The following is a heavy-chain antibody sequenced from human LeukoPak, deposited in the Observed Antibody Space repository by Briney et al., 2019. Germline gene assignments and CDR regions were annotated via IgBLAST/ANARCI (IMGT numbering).Heavy chain of an antibody. CDR3: ARRSDDFWSGYYYPTYGMDV. D-gene: IGHD3-3*01. CDR1: GYSFTSYW. V-gene: IGHV5-51*01. CDR2: IYPGDSDT. Sequence: GESLKISCKGSGYSFTSYWIGWVRQMPGKGLEWMGIIYPGDSDTRYSPSFQGQVTISADKSISTAYLQWSSLKASDTAMYYCARRSDDFWSGYYYPTYGMDVWGQGTTVTVSS. J-gene: IGHJ6*02.